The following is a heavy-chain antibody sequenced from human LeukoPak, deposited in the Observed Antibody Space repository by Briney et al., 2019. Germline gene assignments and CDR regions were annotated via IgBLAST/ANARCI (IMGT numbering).Heavy chain of an antibody. CDR3: TRGRYQFLGPNDS. CDR2: ITTNYAK. Sequence: PGGSLRLSCAASGFTLSDYGMSWARRAPGKGLEWVSYITTNYAKFYADSVRGRIAISRDNDKNSVYLQMNSLRDDDTAVYYCTRGRYQFLGPNDSWGQGSLVTVSS. CDR1: GFTLSDYG. D-gene: IGHD2/OR15-2a*01. J-gene: IGHJ4*02. V-gene: IGHV3-48*02.